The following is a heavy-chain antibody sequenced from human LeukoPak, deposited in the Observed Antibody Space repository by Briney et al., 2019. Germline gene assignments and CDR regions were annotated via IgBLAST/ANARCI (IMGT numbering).Heavy chain of an antibody. D-gene: IGHD3-22*01. J-gene: IGHJ3*02. CDR2: IDHSGST. CDR1: GGSFSGYY. CDR3: ARGPYSYDSSGAFDI. Sequence: SETLSLTCAVYGGSFSGYYWSWIRQPPGKGLEWVGEIDHSGSTNYNPSLKSRVTISVDTTKNQFSLKLSSVTAADTAVYFCARGPYSYDSSGAFDIWGQGTMVTVSS. V-gene: IGHV4-34*01.